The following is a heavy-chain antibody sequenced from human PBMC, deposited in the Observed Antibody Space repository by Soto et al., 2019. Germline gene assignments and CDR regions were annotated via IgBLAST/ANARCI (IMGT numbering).Heavy chain of an antibody. J-gene: IGHJ5*02. CDR3: ARAISGYVT. CDR1: GITSTTYA. CDR2: INTGNGNT. D-gene: IGHD5-12*01. Sequence: QVQLVQSGAEEKKPGASVKVSCKASGITSTTYAIHWVRQVPGQGLEWMGWINTGNGNTRYSQRFLGRVSLTTDTSASTASMDLSSLTSEDTAVYYCARAISGYVTWGQGTLITVSS. V-gene: IGHV1-3*04.